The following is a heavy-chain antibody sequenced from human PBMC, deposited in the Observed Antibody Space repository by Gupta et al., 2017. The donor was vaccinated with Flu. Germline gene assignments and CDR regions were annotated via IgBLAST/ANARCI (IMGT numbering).Heavy chain of an antibody. CDR2: MFPGNDGT. J-gene: IGHJ4*02. Sequence: VPGQGREWLGIMFPGNDGTVYAQKVQGRITETKDTSTATVYMELRSLRPEDTAIYFCCRGGSGADNWPTIEYWGQGDLVTVSS. D-gene: IGHD2-15*01. CDR3: CRGGSGADNWPTIEY. V-gene: IGHV1-46*03.